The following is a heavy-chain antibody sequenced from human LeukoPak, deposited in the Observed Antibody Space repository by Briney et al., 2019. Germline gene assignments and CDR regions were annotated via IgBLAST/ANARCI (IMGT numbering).Heavy chain of an antibody. J-gene: IGHJ4*02. D-gene: IGHD3-10*01. CDR1: GGTFSSYA. Sequence: SVKVSCKASGGTFSSYAISWVRQAPGQGLEWMGRIIPILGIANYAQKFQGRVTITADKSTSTAYMELSSLRSEDTAVYYCAVRERGYRKRFIIDYWGQGTLVTVSS. CDR2: IIPILGIA. V-gene: IGHV1-69*04. CDR3: AVRERGYRKRFIIDY.